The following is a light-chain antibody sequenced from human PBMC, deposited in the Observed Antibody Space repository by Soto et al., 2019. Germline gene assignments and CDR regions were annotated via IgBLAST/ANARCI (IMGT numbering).Light chain of an antibody. CDR3: LQDYNYPWT. Sequence: HIVLFPISLSAFVGDRVTIRCRASQGISNYLAWYQQRPGKAPKLLIFGATTLQSGVPSRFSASGSGPDFTLTISSLQPEDFATYYCLQDYNYPWTFGQGTKVDI. V-gene: IGKV1-6*01. CDR1: QGISNY. J-gene: IGKJ1*01. CDR2: GAT.